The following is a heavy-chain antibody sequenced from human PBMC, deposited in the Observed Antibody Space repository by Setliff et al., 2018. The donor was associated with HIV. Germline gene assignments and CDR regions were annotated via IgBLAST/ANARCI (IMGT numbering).Heavy chain of an antibody. Sequence: GESLKISCAASGFTFSSYSMNWVRQAPGKGLEWVSYISGDTRIINYADSVKGRFTISRDNAKNSLYLQMNSLRVEDTAPYYCARDLNWGFDYWGQGTLVTVSS. CDR3: ARDLNWGFDY. CDR2: ISGDTRII. J-gene: IGHJ4*02. V-gene: IGHV3-48*01. D-gene: IGHD7-27*01. CDR1: GFTFSSYS.